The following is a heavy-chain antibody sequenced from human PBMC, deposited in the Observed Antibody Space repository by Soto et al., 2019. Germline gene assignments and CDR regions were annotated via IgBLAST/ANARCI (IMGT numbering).Heavy chain of an antibody. D-gene: IGHD2-15*01. V-gene: IGHV3-21*01. Sequence: GGSLRLSCAASGFIFNTHSMDWVRQAPGGGLEWVASISSTSGYIYYAESLKGRFTISRDNSKNSLYLQMNSLRAEDTAVYYFPRTSGGYSSSLGHGTLITVSS. CDR3: PRTSGGYSSS. J-gene: IGHJ5*01. CDR1: GFIFNTHS. CDR2: ISSTSGYI.